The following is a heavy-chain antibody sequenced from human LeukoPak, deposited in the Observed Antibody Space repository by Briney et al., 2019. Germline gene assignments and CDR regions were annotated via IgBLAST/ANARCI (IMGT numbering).Heavy chain of an antibody. D-gene: IGHD6-19*01. CDR3: AKARRGSSGWYEGDY. Sequence: GGSLRLSCAASGFTFSSYAMSWVRQAPGKGLEWVSAISGSGGSTYYADSVKGRFTISRDDSKNTLYLQMNRLRAEDTAVYYCAKARRGSSGWYEGDYWGQGTLVTVSS. CDR1: GFTFSSYA. V-gene: IGHV3-23*01. CDR2: ISGSGGST. J-gene: IGHJ4*02.